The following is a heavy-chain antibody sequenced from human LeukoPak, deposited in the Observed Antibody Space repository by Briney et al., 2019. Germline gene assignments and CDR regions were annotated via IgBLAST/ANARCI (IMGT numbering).Heavy chain of an antibody. D-gene: IGHD6-13*01. J-gene: IGHJ6*02. V-gene: IGHV3-23*01. Sequence: RGSLRLSCAASGFTFSSYAMGWVRQAPGKGLEWVSALSGGGDNTYYAASVKGRFTISRDNSKDTLFLHMNSLRADDTAVYYCAKDASSSWYLYYGLDVWGQGTTVTVSS. CDR1: GFTFSSYA. CDR2: LSGGGDNT. CDR3: AKDASSSWYLYYGLDV.